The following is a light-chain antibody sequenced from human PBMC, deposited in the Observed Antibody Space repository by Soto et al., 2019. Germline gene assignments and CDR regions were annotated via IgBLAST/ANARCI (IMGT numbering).Light chain of an antibody. Sequence: QSALTQPASVSGSPGQSITISCTGTCSDVGGYNYVSWYQQHPGKAPKLIIYNVSNRPSGVSNRFSGSKSGNTASLTISGLQAEDEGHYYCSSFTSSNTVLFGGGTKVTVL. CDR2: NVS. CDR1: CSDVGGYNY. CDR3: SSFTSSNTVL. V-gene: IGLV2-14*01. J-gene: IGLJ2*01.